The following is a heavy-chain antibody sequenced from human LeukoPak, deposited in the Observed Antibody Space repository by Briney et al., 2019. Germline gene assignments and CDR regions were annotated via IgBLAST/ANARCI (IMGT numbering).Heavy chain of an antibody. D-gene: IGHD3-10*01. V-gene: IGHV3-23*01. J-gene: IGHJ4*02. Sequence: GGSLRLSCAASGFTFSSYGMSWVRQAPGKGLEWVSAISGSGVSTYYADSVKGRFTISRDNSKNTLYLQMNSLRAEDTAVYYCAKDFTHYGSGTASGYWGQGTLVTVSS. CDR2: ISGSGVST. CDR3: AKDFTHYGSGTASGY. CDR1: GFTFSSYG.